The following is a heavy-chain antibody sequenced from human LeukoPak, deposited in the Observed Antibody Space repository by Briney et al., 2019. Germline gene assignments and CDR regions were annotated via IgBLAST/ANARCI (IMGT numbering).Heavy chain of an antibody. CDR2: IKQDGSVK. Sequence: GGSLRLSCATSGFTFTTYWMSWVRQVPERGLEWVANIKQDGSVKYYVDSVKGRFTVSRDNANYALFLQMNSLRAEDTAVYYCARGDGRPSGLYFAPRGQGTLVTVSS. CDR1: GFTFTTYW. J-gene: IGHJ4*02. D-gene: IGHD5-24*01. V-gene: IGHV3-7*01. CDR3: ARGDGRPSGLYFAP.